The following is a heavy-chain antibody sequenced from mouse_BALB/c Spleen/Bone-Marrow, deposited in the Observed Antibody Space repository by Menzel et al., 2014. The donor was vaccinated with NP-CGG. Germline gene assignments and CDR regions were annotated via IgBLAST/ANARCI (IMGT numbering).Heavy chain of an antibody. CDR3: ARLSYYGHFAY. CDR2: INPDSSTI. CDR1: GFDFSRFW. Sequence: EVKLVEPGGGLVQPGGSLKLSCAASGFDFSRFWMSWVRQAPGKGLEWIGEINPDSSTINYTPSLKDKFIISRDNAKNTLYLQMNQVRSEDTALYYCARLSYYGHFAYWGQGTTLTVSS. V-gene: IGHV4-1*02. J-gene: IGHJ2*01. D-gene: IGHD1-1*01.